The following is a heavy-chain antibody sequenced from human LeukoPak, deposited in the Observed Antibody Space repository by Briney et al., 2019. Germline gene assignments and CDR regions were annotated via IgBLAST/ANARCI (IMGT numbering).Heavy chain of an antibody. CDR2: ISSSSSYI. V-gene: IGHV3-21*01. Sequence: GGSLRLSCAASGFTFSSYSMNWVRQAPGKGLEWVSSISSSSSYIYYADSVKGRFTISRDNAKNSLYLQMNSLRAEDTAVYYCARDCLDYDILTGYYDKDAFDIWGQGTMVTVSS. J-gene: IGHJ3*02. D-gene: IGHD3-9*01. CDR1: GFTFSSYS. CDR3: ARDCLDYDILTGYYDKDAFDI.